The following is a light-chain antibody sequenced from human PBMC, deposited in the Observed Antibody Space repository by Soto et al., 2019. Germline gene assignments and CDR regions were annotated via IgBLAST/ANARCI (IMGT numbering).Light chain of an antibody. V-gene: IGLV1-40*01. Sequence: QSVLTQPPSVSGAPGQRVTISCAGSSYNIGAGYDVNWYQQLPGRAPKLLIYDDNNRPSGVPDRFSGSKSATSASLAITGLEAEDEANYCCPSSGSSLGGSVVFGGGTKLTVL. CDR3: PSSGSSLGGSVV. CDR2: DDN. CDR1: SYNIGAGYD. J-gene: IGLJ2*01.